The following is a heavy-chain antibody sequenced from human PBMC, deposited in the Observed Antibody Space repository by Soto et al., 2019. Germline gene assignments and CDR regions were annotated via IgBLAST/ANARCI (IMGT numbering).Heavy chain of an antibody. J-gene: IGHJ4*02. Sequence: QVQLQESGPGLVKPSQTLSLTCTVSGDSISSGDYSWSWIRQPPGKGLDWIGYMSYSGTTYYNPSLKSRLNISVDTSTNQFSLKLSSVTAADTAVYYCARAVEMATITGFDFWGQGTLVTVSS. V-gene: IGHV4-30-4*01. CDR2: MSYSGTT. CDR3: ARAVEMATITGFDF. D-gene: IGHD4-4*01. CDR1: GDSISSGDYS.